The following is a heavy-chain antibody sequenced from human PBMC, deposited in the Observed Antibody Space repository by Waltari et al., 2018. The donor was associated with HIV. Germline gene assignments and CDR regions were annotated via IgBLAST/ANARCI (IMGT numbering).Heavy chain of an antibody. CDR2: INQDESEK. D-gene: IGHD3-16*02. CDR1: GFIFSNSW. V-gene: IGHV3-7*01. CDR3: AGEMPTIIGDAFDI. J-gene: IGHJ3*02. Sequence: EVQLVESGGGLVQPGGSLRLSCAASGFIFSNSWLNWVRQAPGKGLEWGSNINQDESEKYYGVSVKGRFTISRDNAKNSLYLQMNNLRAEDTAVYYCAGEMPTIIGDAFDIWGQGTMVTISS.